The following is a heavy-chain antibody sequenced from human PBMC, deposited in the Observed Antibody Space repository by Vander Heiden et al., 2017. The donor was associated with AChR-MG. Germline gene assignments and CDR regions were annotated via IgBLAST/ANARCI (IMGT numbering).Heavy chain of an antibody. CDR2: IYYSRST. CDR1: GRSISTSSYY. V-gene: IGHV4-39*01. CDR3: ARRHSGSPPVEY. Sequence: QLQLQQSGPGLVTPSATLSLPCTVSGRSISTSSYYWGWIRQPPGKGLEWIGSIYYSRSTYYNPALKSRVTISVDTFKNKCSRKLSSVTDADTAVYCCARRHSGSPPVEYWGQGTLVTVSS. J-gene: IGHJ4*02. D-gene: IGHD1-26*01.